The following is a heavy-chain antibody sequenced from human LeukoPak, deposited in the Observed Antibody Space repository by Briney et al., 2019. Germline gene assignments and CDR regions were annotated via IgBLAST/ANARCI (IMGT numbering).Heavy chain of an antibody. CDR1: GYTFTSYG. Sequence: GASVKASCKASGYTFTSYGISWVRQAPGQGLEWMGWISAYNGNTNYAQKLQGRVTMTTDTSTSTAYMELRSLRSDDTAVYYCARERREGYYDFWSGYDNWGQGTLVTVSS. J-gene: IGHJ4*02. CDR3: ARERREGYYDFWSGYDN. D-gene: IGHD3-3*01. V-gene: IGHV1-18*01. CDR2: ISAYNGNT.